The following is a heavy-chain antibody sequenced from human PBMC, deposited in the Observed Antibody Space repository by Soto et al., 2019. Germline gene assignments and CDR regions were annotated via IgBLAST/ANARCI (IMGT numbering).Heavy chain of an antibody. Sequence: QVQLQQWGAGLLKPSETLSLTCAVYGGSFSGYYWRWIRQPPGKGLDGIGEINHSGRTNYTPSLNSRVTIPVDSSKNHVFLKVSSVTAADTAVYYFARGERPNIDAILRTTRPGFGYWGQGTLVTVSS. CDR3: ARGERPNIDAILRTTRPGFGY. J-gene: IGHJ4*02. CDR2: INHSGRT. V-gene: IGHV4-34*01. D-gene: IGHD1-1*01. CDR1: GGSFSGYY.